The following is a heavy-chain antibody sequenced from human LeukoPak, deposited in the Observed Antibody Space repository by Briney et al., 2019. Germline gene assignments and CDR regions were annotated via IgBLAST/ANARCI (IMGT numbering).Heavy chain of an antibody. D-gene: IGHD3-22*01. Sequence: SVTLSLTCAVYGGSFSGYYWSWIRQPPGKGLEWIGEINHSGSTNYNPSLKSRVTISVDTSKNQFSLKLNSVTAADTAVYYCARPGEGSSGPTPNWSDPWGQGTLVTVSS. CDR1: GGSFSGYY. V-gene: IGHV4-34*01. J-gene: IGHJ5*02. CDR3: ARPGEGSSGPTPNWSDP. CDR2: INHSGST.